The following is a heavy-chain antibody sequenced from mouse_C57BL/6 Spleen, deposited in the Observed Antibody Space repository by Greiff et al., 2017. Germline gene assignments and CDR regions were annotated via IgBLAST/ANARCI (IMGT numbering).Heavy chain of an antibody. Sequence: QVQLQQSGAELVRPGTSVKVSCKASGYAFTNYLIEWVKQRPGQGLEWIGVINPGSGGTNYNEKFKGKATLTADKSSSTAYMQLSSLTSEDSAVYFCARPSWDRDWYFDVWGTGTTVTVSS. CDR2: INPGSGGT. D-gene: IGHD4-1*01. V-gene: IGHV1-54*01. CDR3: ARPSWDRDWYFDV. J-gene: IGHJ1*03. CDR1: GYAFTNYL.